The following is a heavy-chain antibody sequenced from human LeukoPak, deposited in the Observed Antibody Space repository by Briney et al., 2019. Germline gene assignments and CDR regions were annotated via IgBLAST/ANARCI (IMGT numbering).Heavy chain of an antibody. CDR3: ARMPNGPTYGMDV. CDR1: GFTFSSYG. J-gene: IGHJ6*04. D-gene: IGHD2-2*01. CDR2: IWYDGSNK. Sequence: GRSLRLSCAASGFTFSSYGMHWVRQAPGKGLEWVAVIWYDGSNKYYADSVKGRFTISRDNSKNTLYLQMNSLRAEDTAVYYCARMPNGPTYGMDVWGKGTTVTVSS. V-gene: IGHV3-33*01.